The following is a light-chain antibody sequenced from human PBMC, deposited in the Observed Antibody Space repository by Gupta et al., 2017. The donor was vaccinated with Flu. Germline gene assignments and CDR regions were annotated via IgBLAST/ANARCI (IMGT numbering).Light chain of an antibody. J-gene: IGKJ4*01. CDR1: QDISTW. CDR2: AVS. V-gene: IGKV1-12*01. Sequence: DIQMTQSPSTVSASVGDRVNISCRASQDISTWLAWYQQKPGKALKLLMYAVSSLQSGVPSRFSGSGSGADFILTISDLQPEDFATYYCQQAHSFPLTFGGGTKVEIK. CDR3: QQAHSFPLT.